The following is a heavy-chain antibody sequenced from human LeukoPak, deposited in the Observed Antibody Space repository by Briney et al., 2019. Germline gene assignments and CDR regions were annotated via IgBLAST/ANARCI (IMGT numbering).Heavy chain of an antibody. V-gene: IGHV3-23*01. CDR1: GFTFSSYG. Sequence: GGTLRLSCAASGFTFSSYGMSWVRQAPGKGLEWVSAISGSGGSTYYADSVKGRFTISRDNAKNSVYLQMNSLRAEDTAVYYCARGVWNDEGLDSWGQGTLVIVSS. J-gene: IGHJ4*02. CDR2: ISGSGGST. CDR3: ARGVWNDEGLDS. D-gene: IGHD1-1*01.